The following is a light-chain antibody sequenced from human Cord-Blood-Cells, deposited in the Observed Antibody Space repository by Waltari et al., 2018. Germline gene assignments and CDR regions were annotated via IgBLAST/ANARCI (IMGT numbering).Light chain of an antibody. Sequence: QSALTQPASVSGSPGQSITISCTATSSDVGVFNYVSRYQQHPGKAPKLIIYDVSNPPSGVSNRFSGSKSGNTASLTISGLQAEDEADYYCSSYTSSSFFGTGTKVTVL. CDR2: DVS. J-gene: IGLJ1*01. V-gene: IGLV2-14*01. CDR3: SSYTSSSF. CDR1: SSDVGVFNY.